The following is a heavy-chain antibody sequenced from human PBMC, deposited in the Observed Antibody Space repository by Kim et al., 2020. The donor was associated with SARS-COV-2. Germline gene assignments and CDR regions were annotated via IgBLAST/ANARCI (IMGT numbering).Heavy chain of an antibody. V-gene: IGHV3-7*03. J-gene: IGHJ6*02. D-gene: IGHD3-9*01. CDR1: GFTFSSYW. Sequence: GGSLRLSCAASGFTFSSYWMSWVRQAPGKGLEWVANIKQDGSEKYYVDSVKGRFTISRDNAKNSLYLQMNSLRAEDTAVYYCARVKTNYDILTGPTNYYYYGMDVWGQGTTVTVSS. CDR2: IKQDGSEK. CDR3: ARVKTNYDILTGPTNYYYYGMDV.